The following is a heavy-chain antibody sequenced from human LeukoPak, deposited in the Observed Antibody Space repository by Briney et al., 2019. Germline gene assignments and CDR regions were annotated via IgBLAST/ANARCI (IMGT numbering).Heavy chain of an antibody. V-gene: IGHV1-2*02. CDR1: GYTFTGYY. Sequence: ASVKVSCKASGYTFTGYYMHWVRQAPGQGLEWMGWINPNSGGTNYAQKFQGRVTMTRDTSISTAYMELSRLRSDDTAVYYCASRSHPHCSSTSCSRAAVDYWGQGTLVTVSS. D-gene: IGHD2-2*01. CDR3: ASRSHPHCSSTSCSRAAVDY. J-gene: IGHJ4*02. CDR2: INPNSGGT.